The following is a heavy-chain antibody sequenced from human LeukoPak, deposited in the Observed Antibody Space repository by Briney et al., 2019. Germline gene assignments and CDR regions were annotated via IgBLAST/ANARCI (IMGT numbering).Heavy chain of an antibody. CDR3: ARDSSGYPPVGY. CDR2: ISSSSSYI. V-gene: IGHV3-21*04. Sequence: GGSLRLSCAASGFTFSRYWMSWVRQAPGKGLEWVSSISSSSSYIYYADSVKGRFTISRDNAKNSLYLQMNSLRAEDTAVYYCARDSSGYPPVGYWGQGTLVTVSS. CDR1: GFTFSRYW. D-gene: IGHD3-22*01. J-gene: IGHJ4*02.